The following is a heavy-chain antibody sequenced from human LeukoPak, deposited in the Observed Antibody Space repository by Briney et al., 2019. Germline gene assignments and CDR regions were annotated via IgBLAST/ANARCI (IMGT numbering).Heavy chain of an antibody. CDR2: IYTSGTT. V-gene: IGHV4-61*02. J-gene: IGHJ4*02. Sequence: PSETLSLTCTVSGGSISSGTSYCCWIRQPAGRGLEWIGLIYTSGTTNYNPSLKSRVTISVDTSKNQFSLKLSSVTAADTAVYYCASDTGYWGQGTLVTVSS. D-gene: IGHD3-10*01. CDR1: GGSISSGTSY. CDR3: ASDTGY.